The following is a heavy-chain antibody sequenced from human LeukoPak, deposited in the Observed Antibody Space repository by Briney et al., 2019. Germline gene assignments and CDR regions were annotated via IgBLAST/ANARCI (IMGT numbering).Heavy chain of an antibody. CDR3: ARESVAAYFDY. Sequence: GGSLRLSCAASGFTFSSYAMHWVRQAPGKGLEWVAVIPYDGSNKYYADSVKGRFTISRDNSKNTLYLQMNSLRAEDTAVYYCARESVAAYFDYWGQGTLVTVSS. V-gene: IGHV3-30-3*01. J-gene: IGHJ4*02. CDR1: GFTFSSYA. CDR2: IPYDGSNK. D-gene: IGHD6-19*01.